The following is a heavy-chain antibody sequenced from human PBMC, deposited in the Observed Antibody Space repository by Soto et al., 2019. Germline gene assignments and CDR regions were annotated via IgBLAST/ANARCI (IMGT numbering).Heavy chain of an antibody. CDR3: ASGGGMATVEFYFDS. V-gene: IGHV4-61*01. CDR2: MSYSGRT. J-gene: IGHJ4*02. D-gene: IGHD3-16*01. Sequence: QVQLQESGPGLVKPSEALSLTCTVSGVSVSSDHNYWTWIRQPPGRGLEWIGCMSYSGRTNYNPSLKGRVTISVDRSKNQVSLRLTSVTASDTAVYYCASGGGMATVEFYFDSWGQGGLVTVSS. CDR1: GVSVSSDHNY.